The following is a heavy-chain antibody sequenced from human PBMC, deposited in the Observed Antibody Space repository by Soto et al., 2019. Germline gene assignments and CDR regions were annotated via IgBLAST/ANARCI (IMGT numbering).Heavy chain of an antibody. V-gene: IGHV3-53*01. CDR1: GFTVSSSY. D-gene: IGHD3-16*01. CDR2: IYSGGRT. Sequence: PGGSLRLSCAASGFTVSSSYFTWVRQAPGKGLEWVSVIYSGGRTYYADSVKGRFTISGDNTQNTLSLQMNNLRAEDAAVYYCVRCMITFGGVLSFDYWGLGIPVTVS. CDR3: VRCMITFGGVLSFDY. J-gene: IGHJ4*02.